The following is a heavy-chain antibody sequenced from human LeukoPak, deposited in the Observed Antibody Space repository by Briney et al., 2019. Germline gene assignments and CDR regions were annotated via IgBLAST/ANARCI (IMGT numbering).Heavy chain of an antibody. CDR1: GFTFSIYS. D-gene: IGHD3-10*02. Sequence: GGSLRLSCAASGFTFSIYSMNWVRQAPGKGQEWVSSISSSSSYIYYAESVKGRFTIYRDNAKPSLHLQMHSLRAEDTAVYYCARVFSVRGVLAKEFDYWGQGTLVTVSS. V-gene: IGHV3-21*01. CDR2: ISSSSSYI. CDR3: ARVFSVRGVLAKEFDY. J-gene: IGHJ4*02.